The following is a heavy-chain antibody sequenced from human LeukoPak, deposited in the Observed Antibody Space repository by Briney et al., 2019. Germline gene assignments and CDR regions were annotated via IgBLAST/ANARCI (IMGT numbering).Heavy chain of an antibody. CDR3: ATVLCSRGTCLDAFDI. CDR1: GFTFSSYG. CDR2: IWYDGGNK. J-gene: IGHJ3*02. D-gene: IGHD2-15*01. V-gene: IGHV3-33*01. Sequence: GGSLRLSCVASGFTFSSYGMYWVRQAPGKGLEWVAVIWYDGGNKYYADAVKGRFTVSRAHYKNTLYLQMNSLRAEDTAVYYCATVLCSRGTCLDAFDIWGQGTMVTVSS.